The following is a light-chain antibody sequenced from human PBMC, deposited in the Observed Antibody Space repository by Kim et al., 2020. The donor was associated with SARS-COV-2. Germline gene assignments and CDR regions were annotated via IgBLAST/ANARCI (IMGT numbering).Light chain of an antibody. J-gene: IGLJ2*01. CDR2: DNN. V-gene: IGLV1-51*01. CDR3: GTWDSSLIAGGV. Sequence: QSVLTQPPSVSAAPGQRVTISCSGSSSNIGNNYVSWYQQLPGTAPKLLIYDNNKRPSGIPDRFSGSKSGTSATLGITGLQTGDEADYYCGTWDSSLIAGGVFGGGTQLTVL. CDR1: SSNIGNNY.